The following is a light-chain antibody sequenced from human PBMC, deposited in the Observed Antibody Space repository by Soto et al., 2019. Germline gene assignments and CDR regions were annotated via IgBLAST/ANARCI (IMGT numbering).Light chain of an antibody. CDR3: AAWDDSLSGVL. CDR1: SSNVGSNY. CDR2: RNN. V-gene: IGLV1-47*01. Sequence: QSVLTQPPSASGTPGQRVTISCSGTSSNVGSNYLYSYQQLPGTDPKLFIYRNNQQPSGVPALFSGSMSVSSASLAISRRRSEDEADYYFAAWDDSLSGVLFGGGTKLTVL. J-gene: IGLJ2*01.